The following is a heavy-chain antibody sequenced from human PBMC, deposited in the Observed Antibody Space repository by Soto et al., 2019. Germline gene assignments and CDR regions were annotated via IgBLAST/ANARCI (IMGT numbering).Heavy chain of an antibody. CDR3: VKEYCTGGACFDAFDL. V-gene: IGHV3-48*03. Sequence: GSLRLSCAASGFIFINYEVDWVRQVPGKGLEWISYISDSGTTIYYAASVKGRFTISRDDARNSLYLQMNNLRDEDTAVYFCVKEYCTGGACFDAFDLWGQGTLVTVSS. D-gene: IGHD2-8*02. J-gene: IGHJ3*01. CDR2: ISDSGTTI. CDR1: GFIFINYE.